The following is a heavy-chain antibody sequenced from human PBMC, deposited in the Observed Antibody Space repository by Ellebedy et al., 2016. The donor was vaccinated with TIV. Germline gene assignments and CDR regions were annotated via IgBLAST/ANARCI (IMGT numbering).Heavy chain of an antibody. Sequence: MPSETLSLTCIVSGGSISSYYWSWIRQPPEKGLEWIGSISYSGSTYYNPSLKSRVTISVDTSKNQFSLKLSSVTAADTAVYYCAILGYCRGGSCSIPDYWGQGTLVTVSS. V-gene: IGHV4-59*12. CDR3: AILGYCRGGSCSIPDY. J-gene: IGHJ4*02. D-gene: IGHD2-15*01. CDR2: ISYSGST. CDR1: GGSISSYY.